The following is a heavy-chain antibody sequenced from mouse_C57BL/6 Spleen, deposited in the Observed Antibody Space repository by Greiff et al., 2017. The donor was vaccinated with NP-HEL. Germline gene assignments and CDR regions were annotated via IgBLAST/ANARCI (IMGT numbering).Heavy chain of an antibody. CDR3: TRSNWIYYYGSRTLDY. CDR1: GYTFTSYW. D-gene: IGHD1-1*01. CDR2: IYPGNSDT. V-gene: IGHV1-5*01. Sequence: VQLQQSGTVLARPGASVKMSCKTSGYTFTSYWMHWVKQRPGQGLEWIGAIYPGNSDTSYNQKFKGKAKLTAVTSASTAYMELSSLTNEDSAVYYCTRSNWIYYYGSRTLDYWGQGTTLTVAS. J-gene: IGHJ2*01.